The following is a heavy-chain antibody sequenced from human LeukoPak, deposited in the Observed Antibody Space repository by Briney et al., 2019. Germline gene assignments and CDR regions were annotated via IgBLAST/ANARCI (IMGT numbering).Heavy chain of an antibody. Sequence: GGSLRLSCSASGFTFSSYPMHWVRQAPGKGLEYVSAISSNGGSTYYADSVKGRVTISRDNSKNTLYLQMSSLRAEDTAVYYSVKGRIAAVHARYFDYWGQGTLVTVSS. V-gene: IGHV3-64D*06. D-gene: IGHD6-6*01. CDR1: GFTFSSYP. CDR2: ISSNGGST. J-gene: IGHJ4*02. CDR3: VKGRIAAVHARYFDY.